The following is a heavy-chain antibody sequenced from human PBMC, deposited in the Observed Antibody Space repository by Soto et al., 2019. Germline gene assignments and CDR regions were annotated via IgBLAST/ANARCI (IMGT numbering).Heavy chain of an antibody. Sequence: QVQLVQSGAEVKKPGASVKVSCKASGYTFTSYAMHWVRQAPGQRLEWMGWINAGNGNTKYSQKFQGRVTITRDTSASTAYMELSSLRSEDTAVDYCARTMVRGVIGAFDIWGQGTMVTVSS. CDR3: ARTMVRGVIGAFDI. J-gene: IGHJ3*02. CDR1: GYTFTSYA. D-gene: IGHD3-10*01. CDR2: INAGNGNT. V-gene: IGHV1-3*01.